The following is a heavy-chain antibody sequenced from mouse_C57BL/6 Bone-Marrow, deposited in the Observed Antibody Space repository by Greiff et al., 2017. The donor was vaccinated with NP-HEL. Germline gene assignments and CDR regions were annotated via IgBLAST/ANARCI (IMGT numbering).Heavy chain of an antibody. Sequence: QVQLKESGAELARPGASVKMSCKASGYTFTSYTMHWVKQRPGQGLEWIGYINPSSGYTKYNQKFKDKATLTADKSSSTAYMQLSSLTSEDSAVYYCARGPPYGHYFDYWGQGTTLTVSS. J-gene: IGHJ2*01. CDR1: GYTFTSYT. CDR3: ARGPPYGHYFDY. CDR2: INPSSGYT. V-gene: IGHV1-4*01. D-gene: IGHD1-1*02.